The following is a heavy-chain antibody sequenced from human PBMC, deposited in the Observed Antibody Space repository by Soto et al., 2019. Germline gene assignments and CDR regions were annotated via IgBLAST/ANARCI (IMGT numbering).Heavy chain of an antibody. J-gene: IGHJ4*02. CDR2: INPSDST. D-gene: IGHD2-15*01. CDR3: DRVYCSGGSCYSIDY. Sequence: ASVKVSCKASGYTFTSYYMHWVRQAPGQGLEWMGIINPSDSTSYAQKFQGRVTMTRDTSTSTVYMELSSLRSEDTAVYYCDRVYCSGGSCYSIDYWGQGTLVTVSS. CDR1: GYTFTSYY. V-gene: IGHV1-46*03.